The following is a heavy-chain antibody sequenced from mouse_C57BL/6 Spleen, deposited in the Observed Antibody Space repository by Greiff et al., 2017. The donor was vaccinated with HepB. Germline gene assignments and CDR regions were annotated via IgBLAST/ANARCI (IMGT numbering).Heavy chain of an antibody. Sequence: EVKLVESGGDLVKPGGSLKLSCAASGFTFSSYGMSWVRQTPDKRLEWVATISSGGSYTYYPDSVKGRFNISRDNAKNTLYLQMSSLKSEDTAMYYCASGDFDYWGQGTTLTVSS. V-gene: IGHV5-6*01. J-gene: IGHJ2*01. D-gene: IGHD1-1*02. CDR3: ASGDFDY. CDR2: ISSGGSYT. CDR1: GFTFSSYG.